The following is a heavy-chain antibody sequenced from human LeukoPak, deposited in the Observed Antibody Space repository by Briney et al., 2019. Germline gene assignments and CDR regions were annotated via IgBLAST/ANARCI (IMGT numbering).Heavy chain of an antibody. CDR1: GGSFSGYY. CDR2: INHSGST. D-gene: IGHD3-3*01. Sequence: SSETLSLTCAVYGGSFSGYYWSGIRQPPGKGLGWIGEINHSGSTNYNPSLKSRVTISVDTSKNQFSLKLSSVTAADTAVYYCARLRLWLRMNDAFDIWGQGTMVTVSS. J-gene: IGHJ3*02. CDR3: ARLRLWLRMNDAFDI. V-gene: IGHV4-34*01.